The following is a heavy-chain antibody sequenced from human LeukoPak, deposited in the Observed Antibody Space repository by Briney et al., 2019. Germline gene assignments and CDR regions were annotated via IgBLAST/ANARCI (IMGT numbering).Heavy chain of an antibody. D-gene: IGHD3-16*01. J-gene: IGHJ6*02. Sequence: GGSLRLSCAASGFTFSSYSMNWVRQAPGKGLEWVSYISSSSSTIYYADSVKGRFTISRDNAKNSLYLQMNSLRAEDTAVYYCERDGQLDYDYVWGSSTGYYYYGMDVWGQGTTVTVSS. V-gene: IGHV3-48*01. CDR2: ISSSSSTI. CDR3: ERDGQLDYDYVWGSSTGYYYYGMDV. CDR1: GFTFSSYS.